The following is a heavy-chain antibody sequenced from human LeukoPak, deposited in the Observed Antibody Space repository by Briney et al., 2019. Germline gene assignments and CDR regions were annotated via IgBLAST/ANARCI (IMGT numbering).Heavy chain of an antibody. CDR2: INHSGST. D-gene: IGHD6-6*01. CDR1: GGSFSGYY. CDR3: ARGLGPRSSSPGFWFDP. Sequence: SETLSLTCAVYGGSFSGYYWRWIRQPPGKGLEWIGEINHSGSTNYNPSLKSRATISVDTSKNQFSLKLSSVTAADTAVYYCARGLGPRSSSPGFWFDPWGQGTLVTVSS. J-gene: IGHJ5*02. V-gene: IGHV4-34*01.